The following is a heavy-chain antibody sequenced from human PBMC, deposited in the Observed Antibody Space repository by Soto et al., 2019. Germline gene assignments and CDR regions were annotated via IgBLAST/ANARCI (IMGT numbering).Heavy chain of an antibody. D-gene: IGHD3-22*01. J-gene: IGHJ5*02. CDR2: ISAYNGNT. Sequence: VSFKVSCTASGCTFTMDFSIWVRQAPGQGLEWMGWISAYNGNTNYAQKLQGRVTMTTDTSTSTAYMELRSLRSDDTAVYYCARAMIVGRFDPWGQGTLVTVSS. V-gene: IGHV1-18*01. CDR1: GCTFTMDF. CDR3: ARAMIVGRFDP.